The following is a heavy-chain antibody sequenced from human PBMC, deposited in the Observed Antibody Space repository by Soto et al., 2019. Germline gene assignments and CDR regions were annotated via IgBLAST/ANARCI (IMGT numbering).Heavy chain of an antibody. CDR3: ATQGPWLRLGFDY. CDR1: GYTLTELS. Sequence: ASVKVSCKVSGYTLTELSMHWVLQAPGKGLEWMGCFDPEDGETIYAQKFQGRVTMTEDTSTDTAYMELSSLRSEDTAVYYCATQGPWLRLGFDYWGQGTLVTAPQ. V-gene: IGHV1-24*01. J-gene: IGHJ4*02. CDR2: FDPEDGET. D-gene: IGHD5-12*01.